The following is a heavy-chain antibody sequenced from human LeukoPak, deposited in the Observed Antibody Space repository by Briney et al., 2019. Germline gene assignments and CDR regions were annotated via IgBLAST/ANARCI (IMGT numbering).Heavy chain of an antibody. CDR3: ARTIGGAAEGREDS. CDR1: GFTFSSYW. Sequence: GGSLRLSCAASGFTFSSYWMSWVRQAPGKGLEWVANIKQDGSEKYYVDSVKGRFTISRDNAKNSLFLQMNSLGAEDTAMYYCARTIGGAAEGREDSWGQGTLVTVSS. D-gene: IGHD1-26*01. V-gene: IGHV3-7*01. J-gene: IGHJ4*02. CDR2: IKQDGSEK.